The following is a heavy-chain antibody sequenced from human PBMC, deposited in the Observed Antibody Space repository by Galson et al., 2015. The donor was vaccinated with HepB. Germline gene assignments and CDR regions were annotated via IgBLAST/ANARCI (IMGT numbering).Heavy chain of an antibody. J-gene: IGHJ4*02. CDR1: GFTFSSYG. Sequence: SLRLSCAASGFTFSSYGMHWVRQAPGKGLEWVAVMSYDGSNKYYAQSVKGRFTISRDNSKNTLYLQMNSLRGEDTAVYYCAKDLGGAPATIDYWFQVTLVTVSS. CDR3: AKDLGGAPATIDY. CDR2: MSYDGSNK. V-gene: IGHV3-30*18. D-gene: IGHD1-26*01.